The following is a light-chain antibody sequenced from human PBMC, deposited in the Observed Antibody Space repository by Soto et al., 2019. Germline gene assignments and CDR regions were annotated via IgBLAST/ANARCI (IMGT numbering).Light chain of an antibody. CDR3: TSYAGSYTLWV. J-gene: IGLJ3*02. CDR1: SSDVGAYNY. V-gene: IGLV2-14*01. CDR2: GVT. Sequence: QSVLTQPASVSGSPGQSITISCTGTSSDVGAYNYVSWYQQYPGKAPKLMIYGVTNRPSGVSNRFSGSKTGNTASLTISGLQAEDEADYYCTSYAGSYTLWVFGGGTKLTVL.